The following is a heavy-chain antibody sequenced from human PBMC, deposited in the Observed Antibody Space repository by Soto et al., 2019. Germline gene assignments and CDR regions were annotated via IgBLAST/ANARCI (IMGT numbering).Heavy chain of an antibody. V-gene: IGHV3-33*01. CDR1: GFTFSSYG. Sequence: LRLSCAASGFTFSSYGMHWVRQAPGKGLEWVAVIWYDGSNKYYADSVKGRFTISRDNSKNTLYLQMNSLRAEDTAVYYCARDGTGYYGAFDIWGQGTMVTVSS. D-gene: IGHD3-22*01. J-gene: IGHJ3*02. CDR2: IWYDGSNK. CDR3: ARDGTGYYGAFDI.